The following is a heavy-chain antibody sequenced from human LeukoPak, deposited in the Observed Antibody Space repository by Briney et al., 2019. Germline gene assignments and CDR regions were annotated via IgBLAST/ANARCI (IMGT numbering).Heavy chain of an antibody. CDR2: INHSGST. V-gene: IGHV4-34*01. CDR1: GGSFSGYY. D-gene: IGHD2-2*01. CDR3: ARGDIVVVPAAYDYYYYMDV. J-gene: IGHJ6*03. Sequence: SETLSLTCAVYGGSFSGYYWSWIRQPPGKGLEWIGEINHSGSTNYNPSLKSRVTISVDTSKNQFSLKLSSVTAADTAVYYCARGDIVVVPAAYDYYYYMDVWGKGTTVTVSS.